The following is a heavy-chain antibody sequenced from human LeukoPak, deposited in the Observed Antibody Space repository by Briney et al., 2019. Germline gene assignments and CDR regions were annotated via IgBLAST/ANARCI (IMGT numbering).Heavy chain of an antibody. J-gene: IGHJ4*02. CDR3: AREAAAGTFFDY. V-gene: IGHV3-21*01. D-gene: IGHD6-13*01. Sequence: GGSLRLSCAASGFTFSSHSMNWVRQAPGKGLEWVSSISSSSSYIYYADSVKGRFTISRDNAKNSLYLQMNSLRAEDTAVYYCAREAAAGTFFDYWGQGTLVTVSS. CDR1: GFTFSSHS. CDR2: ISSSSSYI.